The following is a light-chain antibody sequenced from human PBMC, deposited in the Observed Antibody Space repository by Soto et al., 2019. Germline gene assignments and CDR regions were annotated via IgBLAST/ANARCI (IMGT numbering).Light chain of an antibody. CDR3: QSYDSSLSGYV. V-gene: IGLV2-18*02. CDR1: SSDIGSYNR. J-gene: IGLJ1*01. Sequence: QSALTQPPSVSGSPGQSVTISCTGTSSDIGSYNRVSWYQQPPGTAPKLMMYEVSNRPSGVPDRFSGSKSGNTASLTISGLQAEDEADYYCQSYDSSLSGYVFGTGTKVTVL. CDR2: EVS.